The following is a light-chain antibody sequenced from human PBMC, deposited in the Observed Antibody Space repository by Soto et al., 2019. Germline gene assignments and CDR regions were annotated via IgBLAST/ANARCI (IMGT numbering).Light chain of an antibody. CDR3: HQYNNWQRT. CDR1: QSVSSN. CDR2: GAS. J-gene: IGKJ1*01. Sequence: EIVMTQSPATLSVSPGERATLSCRASQSVSSNLAWYQQKPGQAPRLLIYGASTRATGIPSRFSGSGSGTEFTLTISSLLSEDFAVYYCHQYNNWQRTFGQGTKVEIK. V-gene: IGKV3-15*01.